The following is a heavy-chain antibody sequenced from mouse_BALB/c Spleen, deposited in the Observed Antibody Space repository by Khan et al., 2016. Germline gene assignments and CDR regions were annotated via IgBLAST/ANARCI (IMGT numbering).Heavy chain of an antibody. V-gene: IGHV5-6-3*01. CDR1: GFTFSTYA. CDR2: INSNGGST. D-gene: IGHD2-14*01. CDR3: ARVRQAVDY. Sequence: EVELVESGGGLVQPGGSLKLSCAASGFTFSTYAMSWVRQTPDKRLELVATINSNGGSTYYPDNVKGRFTIYRDNAKNTLYLQMSSLKSEDTAMYYCARVRQAVDYWGQGTSVTVSS. J-gene: IGHJ4*01.